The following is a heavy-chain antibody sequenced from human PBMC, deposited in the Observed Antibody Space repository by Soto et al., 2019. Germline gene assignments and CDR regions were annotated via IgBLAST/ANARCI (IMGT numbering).Heavy chain of an antibody. Sequence: GKGLEWVSATSGTDDSTRYADSAKGRFTISRDNSKNTLYLQMNSLRAEDTAVYYCARRYSSRTFDYWGQGTLVTVSS. V-gene: IGHV3-23*01. CDR3: ARRYSSRTFDY. CDR2: TSGTDDST. J-gene: IGHJ4*02. D-gene: IGHD6-13*01.